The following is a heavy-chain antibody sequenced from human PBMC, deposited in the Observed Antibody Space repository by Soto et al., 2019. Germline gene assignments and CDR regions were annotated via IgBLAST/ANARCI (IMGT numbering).Heavy chain of an antibody. J-gene: IGHJ3*02. D-gene: IGHD6-19*01. V-gene: IGHV4-59*01. Sequence: SETLSLTCTVSGGSISSYYWSWIRQPPGKGLEWIGYIYYSGSTNYNPSLKSRVTISVDTSKNQFSLKLSSVTAADTAVYYCARQQWLVLNAFDIWGQGTMVTVS. CDR1: GGSISSYY. CDR3: ARQQWLVLNAFDI. CDR2: IYYSGST.